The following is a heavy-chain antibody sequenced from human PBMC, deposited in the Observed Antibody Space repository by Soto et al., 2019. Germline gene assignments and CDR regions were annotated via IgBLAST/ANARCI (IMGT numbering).Heavy chain of an antibody. Sequence: ASVKVSCKASGYTFTSYGISWVRQAPGQGLEWMGWISAYNGNTNYAQKLQGRVTMTTDTSTSTAYMELRSLRSDDTAVYYCARDPYSSSWYPTPGYYFDYWGQGTLVTVSS. J-gene: IGHJ4*02. D-gene: IGHD6-13*01. CDR3: ARDPYSSSWYPTPGYYFDY. CDR1: GYTFTSYG. V-gene: IGHV1-18*01. CDR2: ISAYNGNT.